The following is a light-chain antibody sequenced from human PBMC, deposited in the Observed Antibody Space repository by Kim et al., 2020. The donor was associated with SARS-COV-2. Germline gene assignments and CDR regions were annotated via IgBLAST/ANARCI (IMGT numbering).Light chain of an antibody. CDR2: RAS. CDR1: QSISSW. CDR3: QQYSNYWT. Sequence: SASVGDRVTITCRASQSISSWLAWYQQKPGKAPKLLIYRASDLESGVPSRFSASGSGTEFTLTISSLQPDDFATYYCQQYSNYWTFGQGTKVEIK. J-gene: IGKJ1*01. V-gene: IGKV1-5*03.